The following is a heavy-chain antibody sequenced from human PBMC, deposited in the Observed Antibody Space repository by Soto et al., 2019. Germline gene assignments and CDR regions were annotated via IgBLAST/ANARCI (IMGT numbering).Heavy chain of an antibody. Sequence: QVQLQESGPGLVKPSQTLSLTCTVSGGSISSGGYYWSWIRQHPGKGLEWIGYIYYSGSTYYNPSLKSRVTISVDTSKNQFSLKLSSVTAADTAVYYCARSPPKTTVVKSGNYYYGMDVWGQGTTVTVSS. CDR1: GGSISSGGYY. V-gene: IGHV4-31*03. CDR2: IYYSGST. D-gene: IGHD4-17*01. CDR3: ARSPPKTTVVKSGNYYYGMDV. J-gene: IGHJ6*02.